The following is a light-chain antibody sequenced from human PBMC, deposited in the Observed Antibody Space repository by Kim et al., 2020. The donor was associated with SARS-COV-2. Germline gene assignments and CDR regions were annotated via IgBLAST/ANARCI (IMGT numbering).Light chain of an antibody. Sequence: EIVMTQSPVTLSVSPGERATLSCRTSQSIRSNLAWYQQKPGQAPRLLIYGAYTRATGIPARFSGSGSGTEFTLIISSLQSEDFAVYYCQQYKNWPLLTFGGGTKVEIK. J-gene: IGKJ4*01. V-gene: IGKV3-15*01. CDR3: QQYKNWPLLT. CDR2: GAY. CDR1: QSIRSN.